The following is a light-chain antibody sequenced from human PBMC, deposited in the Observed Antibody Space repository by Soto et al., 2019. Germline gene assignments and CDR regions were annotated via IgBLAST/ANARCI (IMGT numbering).Light chain of an antibody. CDR3: AAWDDSLNGWV. CDR2: SNN. Sequence: QSVLTQPPSASGTPGQRVTISCSGSSSNIGSNTVNWYHQYPGAAPKLLICSNNQRPSGVPDRFSGSKSGTSASLAISGLQSEDEADYYCAAWDDSLNGWVFGGGTKLTVL. CDR1: SSNIGSNT. J-gene: IGLJ3*02. V-gene: IGLV1-44*01.